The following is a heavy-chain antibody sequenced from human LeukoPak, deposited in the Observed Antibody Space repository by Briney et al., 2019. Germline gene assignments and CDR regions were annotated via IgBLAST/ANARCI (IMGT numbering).Heavy chain of an antibody. Sequence: GGSLRLSCAASGFTFSSYSMNWVRQAPGKGLEWVSFISGSSSYIYYADSVKGRFTISRDNAKNSLYLQMNSLKTEDTAVYYCTTDGSGSYWGGWFDPWGQGTLVTVSS. CDR2: ISGSSSYI. D-gene: IGHD1-26*01. CDR1: GFTFSSYS. CDR3: TTDGSGSYWGGWFDP. V-gene: IGHV3-21*03. J-gene: IGHJ5*02.